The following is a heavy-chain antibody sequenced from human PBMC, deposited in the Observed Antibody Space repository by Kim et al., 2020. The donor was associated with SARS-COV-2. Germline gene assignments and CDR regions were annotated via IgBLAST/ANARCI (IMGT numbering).Heavy chain of an antibody. CDR2: ISYSGKT. CDR1: GVSISSSSYF. Sequence: SETLSLTCTVSGVSISSSSYFWGWIRQPPGKGLEWIGSISYSGKTYYNPSLKSRVTISVDTSKNQLSLKLSSLTAADTAPYYCARSRNPFGAYYGLDVWGQGTTVTVSS. D-gene: IGHD3-10*01. V-gene: IGHV4-39*01. J-gene: IGHJ6*02. CDR3: ARSRNPFGAYYGLDV.